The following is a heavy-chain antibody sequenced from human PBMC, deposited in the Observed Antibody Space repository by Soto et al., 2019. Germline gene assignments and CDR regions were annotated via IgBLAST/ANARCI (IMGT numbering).Heavy chain of an antibody. CDR2: INPSGGST. J-gene: IGHJ4*02. CDR1: GYTFTSYY. V-gene: IGHV1-46*01. Sequence: ASVKVSCKASGYTFTSYYMHWVRQAPGQGLEWMGIINPSGGSTSYAQKFQGRVTMTRDTSTSTVYMELSSLRSEATAVYYCARVNSRNNDFWSGYREGVWAYYFDYWGQGTLVTVSS. CDR3: ARVNSRNNDFWSGYREGVWAYYFDY. D-gene: IGHD3-3*01.